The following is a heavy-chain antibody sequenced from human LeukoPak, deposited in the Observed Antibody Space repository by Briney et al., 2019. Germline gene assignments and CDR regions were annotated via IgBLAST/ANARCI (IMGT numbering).Heavy chain of an antibody. CDR1: GGSISSYH. V-gene: IGHV4-59*08. Sequence: PSETLSLTCTVSGGSISSYHWSWIRQPPGKGLEWIGYMYYSGSTNYNPSLKSRVTISVDTSKNQFSLKLSSVTAADTAVYYCARLPVAAKGWFDPWGQGTLVTVSS. CDR2: MYYSGST. CDR3: ARLPVAAKGWFDP. J-gene: IGHJ5*02. D-gene: IGHD2-15*01.